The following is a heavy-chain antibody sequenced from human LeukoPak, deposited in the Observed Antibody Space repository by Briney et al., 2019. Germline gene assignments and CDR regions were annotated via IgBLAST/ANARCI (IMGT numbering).Heavy chain of an antibody. V-gene: IGHV1-2*02. CDR1: GYTFTGYY. Sequence: ASVKVSCKASGYTFTGYYMHWVRQAPGQGLEWMGWINPKSGGTNYAQKFQGRVTMTRDTSISTAYMELSRLRSDDTAVYYCARAPDIYYYYYMDVWGKGTTVTVSS. CDR3: ARAPDIYYYYYMDV. D-gene: IGHD3-9*01. CDR2: INPKSGGT. J-gene: IGHJ6*03.